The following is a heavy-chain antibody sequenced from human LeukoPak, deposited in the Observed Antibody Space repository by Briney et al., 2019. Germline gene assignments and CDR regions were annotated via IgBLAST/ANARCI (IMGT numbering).Heavy chain of an antibody. D-gene: IGHD2-2*01. CDR2: ISANNGET. V-gene: IGHV1-18*04. Sequence: ASVMVSRKASGYTFTNYGISWVRQAPGQGLEWMAWISANNGETRYAQNLQGRVTMTTDTSTSTAYMELRSLRSDDTAVYYCARVPPSAHQLLSSDYWGQGTQVTVSS. J-gene: IGHJ4*02. CDR3: ARVPPSAHQLLSSDY. CDR1: GYTFTNYG.